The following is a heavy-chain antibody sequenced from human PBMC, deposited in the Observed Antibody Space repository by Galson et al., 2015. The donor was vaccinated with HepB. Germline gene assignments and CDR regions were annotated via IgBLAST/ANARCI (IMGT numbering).Heavy chain of an antibody. V-gene: IGHV3-48*04. J-gene: IGHJ4*02. CDR3: ARGKFYTDY. D-gene: IGHD2/OR15-2a*01. Sequence: SLRLSCAASGFTFSTYSMNWVRQAPGKGLEWVSYISSSSSTIYYADSVKGRFTISRDNAKNSLYLQTNSLRAEDTAVYYCARGKFYTDYWGQGTLVTVSS. CDR1: GFTFSTYS. CDR2: ISSSSSTI.